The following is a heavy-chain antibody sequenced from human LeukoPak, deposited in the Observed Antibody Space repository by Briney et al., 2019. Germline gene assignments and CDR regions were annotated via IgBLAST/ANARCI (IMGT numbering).Heavy chain of an antibody. CDR1: GFTFSSYE. CDR2: IKQDGSEK. D-gene: IGHD1-1*01. CDR3: ARNDGYDYYYYMDV. V-gene: IGHV3-7*01. J-gene: IGHJ6*03. Sequence: GGTLRLSCAASGFTFSSYEMNWVRQAPGKGLEWVANIKQDGSEKYYVDSVKGRFTISRDNAKNSLYLQMNSLRAEDTAVYYCARNDGYDYYYYMDVWGKGTTVTVSS.